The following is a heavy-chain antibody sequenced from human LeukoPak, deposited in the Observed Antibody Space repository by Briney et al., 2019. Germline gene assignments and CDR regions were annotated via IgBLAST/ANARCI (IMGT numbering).Heavy chain of an antibody. CDR2: IDWDDDK. J-gene: IGHJ3*02. CDR1: GFSLSTSGMR. D-gene: IGHD2-15*01. V-gene: IGHV2-70*04. Sequence: SGPALVKPTQTLTLTCTFSGFSLSTSGMRVSWIRQPPGKALEWLARIDWDDDKFYSTSLKTRLTISKDTSKSQVVLTMTNMDPVDTATYYCARSGPDALYCSGGSCHSIAFDIWGQGTMVTVSS. CDR3: ARSGPDALYCSGGSCHSIAFDI.